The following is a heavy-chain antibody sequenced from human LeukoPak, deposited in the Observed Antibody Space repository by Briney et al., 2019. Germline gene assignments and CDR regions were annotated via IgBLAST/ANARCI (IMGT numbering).Heavy chain of an antibody. CDR2: IIPIFGTA. D-gene: IGHD3-22*01. CDR3: ASSSYYDSSLGY. J-gene: IGHJ4*02. CDR1: GGTFSSYA. V-gene: IGHV1-69*05. Sequence: ASVKVSCKASGGTFSSYAISWVRQAPGQGLEWMGGIIPIFGTANYAQKFQGRVTITTDESTSTAYMELSSLRSEDTAVYYCASSSYYDSSLGYWGQGTLVTASS.